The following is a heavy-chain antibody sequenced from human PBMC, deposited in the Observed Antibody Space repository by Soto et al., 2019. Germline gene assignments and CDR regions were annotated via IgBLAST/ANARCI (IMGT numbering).Heavy chain of an antibody. V-gene: IGHV1-46*01. CDR3: AREFPSTYWFDP. CDR2: INPRADST. CDR1: GYPFINFY. Sequence: ASVKVSCKTSGYPFINFYVHWVRQAPGQGLEWLGDINPRADSTVYAPKFEDRVSMTRDTSTSTVYMELSSLTSDDTAMYYCAREFPSTYWFDPWGHGTLVTVSS. J-gene: IGHJ5*02. D-gene: IGHD3-16*01.